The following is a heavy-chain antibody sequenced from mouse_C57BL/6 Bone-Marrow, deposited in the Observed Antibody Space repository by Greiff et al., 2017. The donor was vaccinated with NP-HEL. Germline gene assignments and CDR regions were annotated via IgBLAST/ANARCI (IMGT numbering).Heavy chain of an antibody. Sequence: DVHLVESGGGLVQPGGSLSLSCAASGFTFTDYYMSWVRQPPGKALEWLGFIRNKANGYTTEYSASVKGRFTISRDNSQSILYLQMNALRAEDSATYYCARSTYYSNYYFDYWGQGTTLTVSS. V-gene: IGHV7-3*01. D-gene: IGHD2-5*01. CDR2: IRNKANGYTT. J-gene: IGHJ2*01. CDR1: GFTFTDYY. CDR3: ARSTYYSNYYFDY.